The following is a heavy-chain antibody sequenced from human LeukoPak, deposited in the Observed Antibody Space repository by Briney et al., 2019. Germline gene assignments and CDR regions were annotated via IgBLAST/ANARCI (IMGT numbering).Heavy chain of an antibody. CDR1: GGSISPYY. D-gene: IGHD5-12*01. Sequence: SETLSLTCTVSGGSISPYYWSWIRQPPGKGLEWVGYIYYSGSTNYNPSLKSRVTISLDTSKNQFSLKLSSVTAEDTAVYYCARSTWLLDKWGQGTLVTVSS. J-gene: IGHJ4*02. CDR3: ARSTWLLDK. CDR2: IYYSGST. V-gene: IGHV4-59*01.